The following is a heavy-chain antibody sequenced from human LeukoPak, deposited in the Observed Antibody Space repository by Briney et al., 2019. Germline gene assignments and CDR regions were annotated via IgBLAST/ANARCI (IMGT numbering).Heavy chain of an antibody. V-gene: IGHV3-30*04. J-gene: IGHJ5*02. CDR1: GFTFSSYA. D-gene: IGHD5-18*01. CDR2: ISYDGSNK. Sequence: GGSLRLSCAASGFTFSSYAMHWVRQAPGKGLEWVAVISYDGSNKYYADSVKGRFTISRDNSKNTLYLQMNSLRAEDTAVYFCASGKYRYGDNWFDPWGHKTQVTVSS. CDR3: ASGKYRYGDNWFDP.